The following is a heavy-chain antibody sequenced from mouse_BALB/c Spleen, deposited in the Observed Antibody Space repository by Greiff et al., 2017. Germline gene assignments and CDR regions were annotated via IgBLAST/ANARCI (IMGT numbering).Heavy chain of an antibody. CDR3: ARDSDYGRFDY. CDR1: GFTFTDYY. V-gene: IGHV7-3*02. D-gene: IGHD1-2*01. J-gene: IGHJ2*01. CDR2: IRNKANGYTT. Sequence: EVQLVESGGGLVQPGGSLRLSCATSGFTFTDYYMSWVRQPPGKALEWLGFIRNKANGYTTEYSASVKGRFTISRDNSQSILYLQMNTLRAEDSATYYCARDSDYGRFDYWGQGTTLTVSS.